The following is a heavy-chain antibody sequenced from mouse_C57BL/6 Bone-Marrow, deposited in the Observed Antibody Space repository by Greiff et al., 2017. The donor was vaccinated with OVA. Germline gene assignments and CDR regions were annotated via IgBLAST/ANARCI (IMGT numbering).Heavy chain of an antibody. Sequence: EVQLVESGGGLVQPGDSLSLSCAASGFTFTNYYMSWVRRPPGKALEWLAFIRNKPNGSTTEYSASVKGRFTISRDTSQSILYLHMNALRADDSATYYCARYKGRVAVDYFDYWGQGTALTVSS. D-gene: IGHD1-1*01. V-gene: IGHV7-3*01. CDR3: ARYKGRVAVDYFDY. CDR2: IRNKPNGSTT. CDR1: GFTFTNYY. J-gene: IGHJ2*01.